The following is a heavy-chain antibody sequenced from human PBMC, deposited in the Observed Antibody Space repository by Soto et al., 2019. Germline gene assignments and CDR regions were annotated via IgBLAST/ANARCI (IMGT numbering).Heavy chain of an antibody. CDR2: ISAYNGNT. CDR1: GYTFTSYG. D-gene: IGHD2-15*01. Sequence: VSGKVSCKASGYTFTSYGISWVRQAPGQGLEWMGWISAYNGNTNYAQKLQGRVTMTTDTSTSTAYMELRSLRSDDTAVYYCAREREIAAPDYYYYYYMDVWGKGTTVTVSS. J-gene: IGHJ6*03. CDR3: AREREIAAPDYYYYYYMDV. V-gene: IGHV1-18*01.